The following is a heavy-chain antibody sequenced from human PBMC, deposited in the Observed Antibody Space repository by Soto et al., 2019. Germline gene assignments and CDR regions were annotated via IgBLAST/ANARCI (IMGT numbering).Heavy chain of an antibody. D-gene: IGHD6-13*01. Sequence: GESLKISCXGSGYSFTSYWIGWVRQMPGKGLEWMGIIYPGDSDTRYSPSFQGQVTISADKSISTAYLQWSSLKASDTAMYYCARQGRYSSSSITTWGQGTLVTVSS. CDR3: ARQGRYSSSSITT. CDR2: IYPGDSDT. J-gene: IGHJ5*02. CDR1: GYSFTSYW. V-gene: IGHV5-51*01.